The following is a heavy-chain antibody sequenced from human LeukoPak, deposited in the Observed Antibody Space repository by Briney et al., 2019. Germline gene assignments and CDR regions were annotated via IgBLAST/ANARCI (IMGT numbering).Heavy chain of an antibody. CDR2: ISYDGSNK. V-gene: IGHV3-30*18. CDR3: AKGEDRYASDY. D-gene: IGHD2-2*01. CDR1: GFTFSSYG. J-gene: IGHJ4*02. Sequence: GRSLRLSCAASGFTFSSYGMLWVREAPDKGLEWVAVISYDGSNKYYADSVKGRFTISRDNSNNTVFLQMNSLRGEDTAMYYCAKGEDRYASDYWGQGTLVTVSS.